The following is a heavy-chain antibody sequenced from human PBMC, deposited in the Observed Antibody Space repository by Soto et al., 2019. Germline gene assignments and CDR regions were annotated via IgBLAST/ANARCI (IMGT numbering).Heavy chain of an antibody. CDR2: ISGHNGNT. J-gene: IGHJ4*02. Sequence: ASVKVSCKASGYTFTSHGISWVRQAPGQGLEWLGWISGHNGNTKYAQRLQGRVTMTTDTSTGTAYMELRSLKSDDTAVYYCARDLYPLAYYFDYWGQGTLVTVSS. CDR3: ARDLYPLAYYFDY. V-gene: IGHV1-18*01. CDR1: GYTFTSHG.